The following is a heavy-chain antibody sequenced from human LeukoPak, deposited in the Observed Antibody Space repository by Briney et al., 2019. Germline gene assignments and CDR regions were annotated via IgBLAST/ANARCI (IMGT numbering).Heavy chain of an antibody. CDR2: ISGDGTNK. D-gene: IGHD3-3*01. CDR1: GFFFSSYC. CDR3: ARCRENDFWSGSPVDH. V-gene: IGHV3-30-3*01. J-gene: IGHJ4*02. Sequence: TGGSLRLSCEASGFFFSSYCMHWVRQAPGKGLEWLAVISGDGTNKYYAESVKGRFTISRDNSKTTVLVQLNGLRVEDTAVYYCARCRENDFWSGSPVDHWGQGTLVTVSS.